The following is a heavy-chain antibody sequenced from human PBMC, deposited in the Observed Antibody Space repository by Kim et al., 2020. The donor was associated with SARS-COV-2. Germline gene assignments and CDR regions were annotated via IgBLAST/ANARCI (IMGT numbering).Heavy chain of an antibody. V-gene: IGHV3-21*01. D-gene: IGHD3-16*01. CDR2: ISGISSHL. J-gene: IGHJ6*02. CDR1: GFTFSTYD. CDR3: ARFHPPQPYHSMDV. Sequence: GGSMRLSCAASGFTFSTYDMNWVLHVPGKGLQWVSTISGISSHLYYAVSVRGRLTISRDNAKTSVYLQMNRLRAEDTAVYYCARFHPPQPYHSMDVWGQG.